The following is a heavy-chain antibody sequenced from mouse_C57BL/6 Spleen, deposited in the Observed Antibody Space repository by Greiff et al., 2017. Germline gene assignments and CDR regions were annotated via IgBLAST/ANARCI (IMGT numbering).Heavy chain of an antibody. CDR3: ARPPITAVPPYWYFDV. V-gene: IGHV1-82*01. CDR2: IYPGDGDT. D-gene: IGHD1-1*01. J-gene: IGHJ1*03. Sequence: QVQLQQSGPELVKPGASVKISCKASGYAFSSSWMNWVKQRPGKGLEWIGRIYPGDGDTNYNGKFKGKATLNAATSSSTAYMQLSSLTSEDSAVYFCARPPITAVPPYWYFDVWGTGTTVTVSS. CDR1: GYAFSSSW.